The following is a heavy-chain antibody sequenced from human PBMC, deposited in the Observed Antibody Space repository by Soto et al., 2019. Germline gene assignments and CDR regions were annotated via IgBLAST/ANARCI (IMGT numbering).Heavy chain of an antibody. CDR2: ISYDGSNK. J-gene: IGHJ6*02. CDR1: GFTFSSYA. D-gene: IGHD5-12*01. V-gene: IGHV3-30-3*01. Sequence: GGSLRLSCAASGFTFSSYAMHWVRQAPGKGLEWVAVISYDGSNKYYADSVKGRFTISRDNSKNTLYLQMNSLRAEDTAVYYCARDKSGYSGYDPYYYGMDVWGQGTTVTVSS. CDR3: ARDKSGYSGYDPYYYGMDV.